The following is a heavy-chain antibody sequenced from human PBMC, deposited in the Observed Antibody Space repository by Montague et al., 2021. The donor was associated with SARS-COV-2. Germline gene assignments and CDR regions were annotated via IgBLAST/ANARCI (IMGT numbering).Heavy chain of an antibody. D-gene: IGHD3-16*02. CDR1: GFTFSSYG. V-gene: IGHV3-33*01. CDR2: IWYDGSNK. Sequence: SRRLSCSASGFTFSSYGMRWVRQAPGKGLEWVAVIWYDGSNKYYADSVKGRFTISRDNSKNTLYLQMNSLRAEDTAVYYCSGSYPYYGMDVWGQGTTVTVSS. CDR3: SGSYPYYGMDV. J-gene: IGHJ6*02.